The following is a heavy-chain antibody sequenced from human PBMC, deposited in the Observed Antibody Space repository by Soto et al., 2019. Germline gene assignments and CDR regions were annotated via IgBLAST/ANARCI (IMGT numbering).Heavy chain of an antibody. CDR1: GFTFSSYW. J-gene: IGHJ4*02. CDR3: ARGAMGNYEDDY. CDR2: IKGEGIRT. D-gene: IGHD3-16*01. V-gene: IGHV3-74*01. Sequence: EVQLVESGGGLVQSGGSLRLSCAASGFTFSSYWMHWVRQAPGKGLVWVSRIKGEGIRTNYADSVKGRVTISRDNAKDTVFLQMDGLSADDTAVYYGARGAMGNYEDDYWGQGTLVTVSS.